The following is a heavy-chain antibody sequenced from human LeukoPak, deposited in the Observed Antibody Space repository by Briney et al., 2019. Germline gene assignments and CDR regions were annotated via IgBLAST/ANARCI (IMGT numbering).Heavy chain of an antibody. J-gene: IGHJ4*02. D-gene: IGHD6-13*01. V-gene: IGHV3-7*01. CDR2: ITPDGSQK. CDR3: ATSQGSWPDYFDY. Sequence: SGGSLRLSCAASGFTFSTYWMSWVRQASGKGLEWVANITPDGSQKYFLDSVKGRFTISRDNAKNSLFLQMNSLRAEDTAVYYCATSQGSWPDYFDYWGQGTLVTVSS. CDR1: GFTFSTYW.